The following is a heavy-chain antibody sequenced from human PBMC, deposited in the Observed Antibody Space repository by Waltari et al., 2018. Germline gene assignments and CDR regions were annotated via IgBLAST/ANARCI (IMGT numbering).Heavy chain of an antibody. Sequence: QVHLQESGPGLVKASETLSLTCNVPGYFISSGYYWGWIRQPPGKGLEWIGPIYQTGNTYYNPSLKSRVTISVGTSKTQFSLQVRSVTAADTAVYYCARGSVMAHFDYWGQGTLVTVSS. CDR2: IYQTGNT. J-gene: IGHJ4*02. D-gene: IGHD2-21*01. V-gene: IGHV4-38-2*02. CDR3: ARGSVMAHFDY. CDR1: GYFISSGYY.